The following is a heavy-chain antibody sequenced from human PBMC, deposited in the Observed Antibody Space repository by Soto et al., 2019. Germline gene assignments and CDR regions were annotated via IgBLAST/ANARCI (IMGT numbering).Heavy chain of an antibody. J-gene: IGHJ6*02. CDR3: ARQRTIAVAGGDHYCGMDV. D-gene: IGHD6-19*01. CDR2: IYYSGST. V-gene: IGHV4-39*01. Sequence: SETLSLTCTVSGGSISISTYYWGWIRQPPGKRLEWIGSIYYSGSTYYNPSLKSRLTISVDTSKNQFSLKLSSVTAAETAVYYCARQRTIAVAGGDHYCGMDVWGQGTTVT. CDR1: GGSISISTYY.